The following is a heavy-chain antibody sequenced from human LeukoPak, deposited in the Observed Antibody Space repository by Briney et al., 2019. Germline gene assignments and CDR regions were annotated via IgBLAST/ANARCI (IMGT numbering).Heavy chain of an antibody. CDR1: GFTFSSYA. CDR3: ARVGSAWSYFDY. Sequence: GGSLRLSCAASGFTFSSYAMHWVRQAPGKGLEWVAVISYDGSNKYYADSVKGRFTIYRDNSENTLFLQMNGLRAEDTAVYYCARVGSAWSYFDYWGQGTLVTVSS. D-gene: IGHD6-19*01. CDR2: ISYDGSNK. V-gene: IGHV3-30-3*01. J-gene: IGHJ4*02.